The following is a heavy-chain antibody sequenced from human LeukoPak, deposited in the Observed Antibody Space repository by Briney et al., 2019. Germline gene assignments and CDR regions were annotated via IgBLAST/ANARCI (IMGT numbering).Heavy chain of an antibody. D-gene: IGHD1-26*01. J-gene: IGHJ6*02. CDR2: ISSNGGST. CDR1: GFTFSSYA. V-gene: IGHV3-64*01. Sequence: GGSLRLSCAASGFTFSSYAMHWVRQAPGKGLEYVSAISSNGGSTYYANSVKGRFTISRDNSKNTLYLQMGSLRAEDMAVYYCARAYSGSYYGYGMDVWGQGTTVTVS. CDR3: ARAYSGSYYGYGMDV.